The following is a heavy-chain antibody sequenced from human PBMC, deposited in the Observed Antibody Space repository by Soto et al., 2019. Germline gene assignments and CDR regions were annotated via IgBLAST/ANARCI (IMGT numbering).Heavy chain of an antibody. CDR3: AHRRLVSATGAMDV. V-gene: IGHV2-5*02. Sequence: QITLKESGPTLVKPTQTLTLTCTFSGFSLTTSGVGVGWIRQPPGKALEWLAFIYWDDDKRCSPSLKTRLTIIKDSSKNQVVLTVTNMEPLDTATYYCAHRRLVSATGAMDVWGQGTTVTVSS. D-gene: IGHD1-26*01. CDR1: GFSLTTSGVG. J-gene: IGHJ6*01. CDR2: IYWDDDK.